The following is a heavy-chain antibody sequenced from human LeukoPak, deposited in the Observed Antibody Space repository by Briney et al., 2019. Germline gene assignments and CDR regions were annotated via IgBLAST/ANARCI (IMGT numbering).Heavy chain of an antibody. Sequence: SETLSLTCTVSGGSISIYYWSWIRQPAGKGLEWIGRIYTSGITNYNPSLKSRVTMSVDTSKNQFSLKLSSVTAADTAVYYCARSVEGYCSGGSCYSYYYYMDVWGKGTTVTVSS. CDR1: GGSISIYY. CDR3: ARSVEGYCSGGSCYSYYYYMDV. D-gene: IGHD2-15*01. V-gene: IGHV4-4*07. J-gene: IGHJ6*03. CDR2: IYTSGIT.